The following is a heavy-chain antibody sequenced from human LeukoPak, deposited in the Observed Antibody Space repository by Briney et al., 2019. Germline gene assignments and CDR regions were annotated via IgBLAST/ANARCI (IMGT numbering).Heavy chain of an antibody. Sequence: SETLSLTCIVSGDSISSSSYYWGWIRQPPGTGLEWIGSIYNSGITHYNPSLKSRVTISVDTSKNQFSLKLSSVTAADTAVYYCARHAYYGAKDFDYWGQGTLVTVSS. CDR3: ARHAYYGAKDFDY. CDR1: GDSISSSSYY. J-gene: IGHJ4*02. V-gene: IGHV4-39*01. D-gene: IGHD4-23*01. CDR2: IYNSGIT.